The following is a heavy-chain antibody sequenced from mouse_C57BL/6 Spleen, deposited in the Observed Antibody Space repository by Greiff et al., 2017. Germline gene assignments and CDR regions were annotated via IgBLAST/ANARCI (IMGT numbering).Heavy chain of an antibody. D-gene: IGHD1-1*01. V-gene: IGHV1-42*01. J-gene: IGHJ4*01. CDR2: INPSTGGT. CDR3: ARRYYGSSLYAMDY. CDR1: GYSFTGYY. Sequence: VHVKQSGPELVKPGASVKISCKASGYSFTGYYMNWVKQSPEKSLEWIGEINPSTGGTTYNQKFKAKATLTVDKSSSTAYMQLKSLTSEDSAVYYCARRYYGSSLYAMDYWGQGTSVTVSS.